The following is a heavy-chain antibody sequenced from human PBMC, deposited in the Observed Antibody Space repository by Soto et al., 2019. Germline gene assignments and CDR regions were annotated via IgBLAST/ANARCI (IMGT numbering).Heavy chain of an antibody. Sequence: PGGSLRLSCAASGFTFSDYYMSWIRQAPGKGLEWVSYISSSSSYTNYADSVKGRFTISRDNAKNSLYLQMNSLRAEDTAVYYCARDATASLEYFHRWGQGTLVTV. CDR2: ISSSSSYT. V-gene: IGHV3-11*06. J-gene: IGHJ1*01. D-gene: IGHD2-21*01. CDR3: ARDATASLEYFHR. CDR1: GFTFSDYY.